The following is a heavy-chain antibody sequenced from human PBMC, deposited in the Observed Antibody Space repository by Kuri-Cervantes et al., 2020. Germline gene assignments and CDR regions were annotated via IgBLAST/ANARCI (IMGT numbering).Heavy chain of an antibody. Sequence: SLKISCAASGLTFDDYAMHWGRQAPGKGLEWVSHITWIICNMDYVDSVKGRFSISRDNAKNSLYLQMNSLRAEDTAVYYCARDPYGDHFDYWGQGTLVTVSS. V-gene: IGHV3-9*01. J-gene: IGHJ4*02. CDR1: GLTFDDYA. CDR3: ARDPYGDHFDY. CDR2: ITWIICNM. D-gene: IGHD4-17*01.